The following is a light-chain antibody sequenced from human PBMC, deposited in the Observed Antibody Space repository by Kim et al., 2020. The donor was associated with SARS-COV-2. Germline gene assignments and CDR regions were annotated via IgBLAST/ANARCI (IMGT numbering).Light chain of an antibody. V-gene: IGLV1-40*01. J-gene: IGLJ3*02. Sequence: QSVLTQPPSVSGAPGQRVTISCTGSSSNIGAGYDVHWYQHLPGTAPKLLIYGNSNRPSGVPDRFSGSKSGTSASLAITGLQAEDESDYYCQSYDSGLSAWVFGGGTKLTVL. CDR2: GNS. CDR1: SSNIGAGYD. CDR3: QSYDSGLSAWV.